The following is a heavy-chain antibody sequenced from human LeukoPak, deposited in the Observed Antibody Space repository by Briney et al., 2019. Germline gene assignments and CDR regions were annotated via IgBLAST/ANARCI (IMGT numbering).Heavy chain of an antibody. J-gene: IGHJ4*02. CDR2: IYSGGTT. CDR3: ARAQGRGFDY. Sequence: GGSLRLSCAASGFSVSSSFLSWVRQAPGKGLEYVSVIYSGGTTYYADSVKGRFTISRDNSKNTVHLQMNSLRAEDTAVYYCARAQGRGFDYWGQGTLVTVSA. V-gene: IGHV3-66*01. CDR1: GFSVSSSF.